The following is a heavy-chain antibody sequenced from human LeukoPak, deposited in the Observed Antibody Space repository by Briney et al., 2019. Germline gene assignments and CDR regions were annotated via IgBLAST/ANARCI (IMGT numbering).Heavy chain of an antibody. J-gene: IGHJ5*02. CDR1: GYTFTGYY. V-gene: IGHV1-2*06. CDR3: ATVVVVAAKGFDLFDP. CDR2: INPNSGGT. D-gene: IGHD2-15*01. Sequence: ASVKVSCKASGYTFTGYYMHWVRQAPGQGLEWMGRINPNSGGTNYAQKFQGRVTMTRDTSISTAYMELSRLRSDDTAVYYCATVVVVAAKGFDLFDPWGQGTLVTVSS.